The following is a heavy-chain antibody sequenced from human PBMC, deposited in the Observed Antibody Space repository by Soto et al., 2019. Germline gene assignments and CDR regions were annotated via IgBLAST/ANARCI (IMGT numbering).Heavy chain of an antibody. CDR2: IYNNGKT. J-gene: IGHJ4*02. CDR3: ARTVMPVGNLPAFDQ. Sequence: QMQLQESGPGLVKPSETLSLACTVSGGSVSSPKYFWSWIRQPPGKGLEWVAYIYNNGKTNYNPSLKSRATISVDTAKNQCSLKLTSVTGADSAVYFCARTVMPVGNLPAFDQWGQGVLVTVSS. CDR1: GGSVSSPKYF. V-gene: IGHV4-61*01. D-gene: IGHD7-27*01.